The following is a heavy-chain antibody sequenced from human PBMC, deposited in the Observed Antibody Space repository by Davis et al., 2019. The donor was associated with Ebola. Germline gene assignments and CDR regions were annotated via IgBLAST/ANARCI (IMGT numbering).Heavy chain of an antibody. CDR1: GGSFSGYY. V-gene: IGHV4-34*01. CDR3: ARRYRGTGYSSS. J-gene: IGHJ5*02. CDR2: INHSGST. D-gene: IGHD6-19*01. Sequence: MPSETLSLTCAVYGGSFSGYYWSWIRQPPGKGLEWIGEINHSGSTNYNPSLKSRVTISVDTSKNQFSLKLSSVTAADTAVYYYARRYRGTGYSSSWGQGTLVTVSS.